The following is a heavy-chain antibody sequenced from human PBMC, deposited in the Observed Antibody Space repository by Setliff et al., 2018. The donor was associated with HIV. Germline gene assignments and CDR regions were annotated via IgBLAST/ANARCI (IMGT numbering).Heavy chain of an antibody. V-gene: IGHV4-34*01. D-gene: IGHD6-19*01. Sequence: SETLSLTCAVYGGSFSDYYWSWIRQPPGKGLEWIGEINHSGTTNYNSSLKSRVTMSVDTSKNQFSLKLNSVTAADTAVYYCARGNGNSGWGDYYYYYLDVWGRGTTVTVSS. CDR2: INHSGTT. CDR3: ARGNGNSGWGDYYYYYLDV. CDR1: GGSFSDYY. J-gene: IGHJ6*03.